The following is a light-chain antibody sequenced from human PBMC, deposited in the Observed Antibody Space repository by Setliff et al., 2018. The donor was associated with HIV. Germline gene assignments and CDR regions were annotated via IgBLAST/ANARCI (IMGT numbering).Light chain of an antibody. V-gene: IGLV2-14*03. CDR2: DVS. CDR3: SSYTASSTLV. Sequence: QSALTQPASVSGSPGQSITISCTGSSSDVGGYNYVSWYQQHPGKAPKLMIYDVSQRPSGASDRFSGSKSGITASLTISGLQPEDESDYYCSSYTASSTLVFGGGTKVTVL. CDR1: SSDVGGYNY. J-gene: IGLJ3*02.